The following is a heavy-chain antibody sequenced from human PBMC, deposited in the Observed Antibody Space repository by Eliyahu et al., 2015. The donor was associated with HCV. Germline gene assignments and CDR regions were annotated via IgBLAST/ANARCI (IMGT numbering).Heavy chain of an antibody. D-gene: IGHD6-19*01. Sequence: QVQLQESGPGLVQPSETLSLTCTVSGGSIPTYYWSWIRQPPGKGLEWIGYIHXSGSTNYNPSLKSRVTISVDTSKNQFSLKLSSVTAADTAVYYCASGGGGIAVTGTGGWFDPWGQGTLVTVSS. CDR3: ASGGGGIAVTGTGGWFDP. CDR1: GGSIPTYY. V-gene: IGHV4-59*01. CDR2: IHXSGST. J-gene: IGHJ5*02.